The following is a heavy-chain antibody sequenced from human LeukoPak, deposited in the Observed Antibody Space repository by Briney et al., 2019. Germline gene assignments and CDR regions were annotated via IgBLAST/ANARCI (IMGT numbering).Heavy chain of an antibody. V-gene: IGHV4-31*03. CDR3: ARHSDYLRAFDY. D-gene: IGHD5-12*01. Sequence: SQTLSLTCTVSGGSISSGGYYWSWIRQHPGKDLEWIGYIYYSGSTYYNPSLKSRVIISVDTSKNQFSLKLSSVTAADTAVYYCARHSDYLRAFDYWGQGTLVTVSS. CDR2: IYYSGST. CDR1: GGSISSGGYY. J-gene: IGHJ4*02.